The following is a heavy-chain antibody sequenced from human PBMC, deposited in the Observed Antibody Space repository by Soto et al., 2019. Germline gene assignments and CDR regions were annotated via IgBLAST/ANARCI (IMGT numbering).Heavy chain of an antibody. D-gene: IGHD4-17*01. CDR1: GFTFSNAW. CDR2: IKSKTDGGTT. CDR3: AKDSTVTTSLYSYYYGLDV. V-gene: IGHV3-15*01. Sequence: GGSLRLSCAASGFTFSNAWMSWVRQAPGKGLEWVGRIKSKTDGGTTDYAAPVKGRFTISRDDSKNTLFLQMNSLRAEDTALYYCAKDSTVTTSLYSYYYGLDVWGQGTTVTVSS. J-gene: IGHJ6*02.